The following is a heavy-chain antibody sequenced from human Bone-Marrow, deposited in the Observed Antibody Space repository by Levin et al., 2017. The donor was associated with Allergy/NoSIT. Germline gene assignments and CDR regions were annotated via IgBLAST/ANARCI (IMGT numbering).Heavy chain of an antibody. Sequence: GESLKISCAASGFTFSSYAMSWVRQAPGKGLEWVSAISGSGGSTYYADSVKGRFTISRDNSKNTLYLQMNSLRAEDTAVYYCAKENYGGVSPSYYYYGMDVWGQGTTVTVSS. J-gene: IGHJ6*02. CDR1: GFTFSSYA. D-gene: IGHD4-23*01. CDR2: ISGSGGST. CDR3: AKENYGGVSPSYYYYGMDV. V-gene: IGHV3-23*01.